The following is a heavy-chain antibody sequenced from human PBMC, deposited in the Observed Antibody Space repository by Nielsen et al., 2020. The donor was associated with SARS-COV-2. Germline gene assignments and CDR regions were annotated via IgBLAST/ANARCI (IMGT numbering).Heavy chain of an antibody. D-gene: IGHD5-12*01. Sequence: GGSLRLSCAASGFTFRNAWMSWARQAAGKGLEWVSAVSGDVAHTTYYADSVKGRFTISRDNSKNTLYLQMNGLRAEDTAIYYCARDGRIGYGVYLDYWGQGTPVTVSS. V-gene: IGHV3-23*01. CDR2: VSGDVAHTT. CDR3: ARDGRIGYGVYLDY. J-gene: IGHJ4*02. CDR1: GFTFRNAW.